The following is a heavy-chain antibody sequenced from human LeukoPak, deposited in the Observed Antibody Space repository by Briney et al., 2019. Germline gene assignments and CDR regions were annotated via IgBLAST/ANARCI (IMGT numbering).Heavy chain of an antibody. CDR3: AKDGGLRFLEWYWYCFDY. CDR1: GFTFSSYA. J-gene: IGHJ4*02. CDR2: ISCSGGST. V-gene: IGHV3-23*01. Sequence: GGSLRLSCAASGFTFSSYAMSWVRQAPGKGLEWVSAISCSGGSTYYADSVKGRFTISRDNSKNTLYLQMNSLRAEDTAVYYCAKDGGLRFLEWYWYCFDYWGQGTLVTVSS. D-gene: IGHD3-3*01.